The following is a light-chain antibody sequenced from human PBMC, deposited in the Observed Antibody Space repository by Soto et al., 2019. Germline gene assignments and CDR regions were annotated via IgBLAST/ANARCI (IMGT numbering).Light chain of an antibody. CDR2: EVS. CDR1: SSDVGGYNY. J-gene: IGLJ2*01. Sequence: QSALTQPASVSGSPGQSITISCTGTSSDVGGYNYVSWYQHHPGKAPKLMIYEVSNRPSGVSNRFSGSKSGNTASLTISGLQAEDEAAYYCSSYTSSGSYTGSSIYVVFGGGTKLTVL. CDR3: SSYTSSGSYTGSSIYVV. V-gene: IGLV2-14*01.